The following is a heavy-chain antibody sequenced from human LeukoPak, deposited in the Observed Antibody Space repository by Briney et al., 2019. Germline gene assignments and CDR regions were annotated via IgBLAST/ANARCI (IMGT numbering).Heavy chain of an antibody. CDR1: GFTFRSYW. V-gene: IGHV3-7*01. J-gene: IGHJ4*02. D-gene: IGHD3-10*01. CDR3: ARAFGEYATPRGSGPPFWY. CDR2: IKYDGSET. Sequence: PGGSLRLSCAASGFTFRSYWMNWVRQAPGKGLEWVANIKYDGSETYYVDSVKGRFTISRDNAKNSLYLHMNSLRAADTAVYYCARAFGEYATPRGSGPPFWYWRQGALVAVSS.